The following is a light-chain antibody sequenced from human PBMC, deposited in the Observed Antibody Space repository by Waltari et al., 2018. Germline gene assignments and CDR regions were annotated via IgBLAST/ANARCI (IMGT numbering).Light chain of an antibody. CDR3: MQALQTPRT. V-gene: IGKV2-28*01. CDR2: LGS. Sequence: DIVMTQSPLPLPVTPGEPASIPCRSSQSLLHSNGYNYLDWYLQKPGQSPQLLIYLGSNRASGVPDRFSGSGSGTDFTLKISRVEAEDVGVYYCMQALQTPRTFGPGTKVDIK. CDR1: QSLLHSNGYNY. J-gene: IGKJ3*01.